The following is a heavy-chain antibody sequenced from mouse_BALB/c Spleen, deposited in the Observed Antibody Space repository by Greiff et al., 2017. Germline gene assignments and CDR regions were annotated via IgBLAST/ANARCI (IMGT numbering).Heavy chain of an antibody. Sequence: VQLQESGDDLVKPGASVKLSCKASGYTFTSYWINWIKQRPGQGLEWIGWIYPGSGTTKYNEKFKGKTTLTVDTSSSTAYMQLSSLTSEDTAVYYCAGYGIYDAMDYWGQGTSVTVSS. CDR2: IYPGSGTT. CDR3: AGYGIYDAMDY. J-gene: IGHJ4*01. V-gene: IGHV1-84*02. D-gene: IGHD2-10*02. CDR1: GYTFTSYW.